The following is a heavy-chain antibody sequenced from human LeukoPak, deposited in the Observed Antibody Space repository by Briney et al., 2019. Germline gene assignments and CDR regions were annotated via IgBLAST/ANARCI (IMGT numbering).Heavy chain of an antibody. CDR3: ARWAGYCSITNCYTAFDY. V-gene: IGHV1-69*13. CDR2: ITPIFGTA. J-gene: IGHJ4*02. Sequence: SVKVSCKASGGTFSNYAINWVRQAPGQGLEWMGEITPIFGTANYAQRFQGRVTITADESTSTAYMELSSLRSEDTAVYYCARWAGYCSITNCYTAFDYWGQGTLVTVSS. D-gene: IGHD2-2*02. CDR1: GGTFSNYA.